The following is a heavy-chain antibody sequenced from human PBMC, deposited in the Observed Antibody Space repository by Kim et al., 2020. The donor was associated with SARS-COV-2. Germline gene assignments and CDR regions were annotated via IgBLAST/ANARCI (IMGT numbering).Heavy chain of an antibody. V-gene: IGHV3-9*01. CDR2: ISRNSGSV. CDR3: ARDFERGDDFWSGFGL. D-gene: IGHD3-3*01. CDR1: GFNFNSKG. Sequence: GGSLRLSCAASGFNFNSKGMHWVRQAPGKGLEWVSGISRNSGSVGYADSVKGRFTISRDNAKNSLYLQMNSLKTEDTAFYYCARDFERGDDFWSGFGLWGQGTLVTVYS. J-gene: IGHJ4*02.